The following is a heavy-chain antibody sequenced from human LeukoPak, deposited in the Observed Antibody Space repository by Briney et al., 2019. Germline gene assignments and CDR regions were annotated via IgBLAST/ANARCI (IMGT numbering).Heavy chain of an antibody. J-gene: IGHJ4*02. CDR2: IYYSGST. V-gene: IGHV4-59*01. Sequence: SETLSLTCTVSGGSISSYYWSWIRQPPGKGLEWIGYIYYSGSTNYNPSLKSRVTISVDTSKNQFSLKLSSVTAADTAVYYCARGDDYGGITYNWGQGTLVTVSS. CDR1: GGSISSYY. D-gene: IGHD4-23*01. CDR3: ARGDDYGGITYN.